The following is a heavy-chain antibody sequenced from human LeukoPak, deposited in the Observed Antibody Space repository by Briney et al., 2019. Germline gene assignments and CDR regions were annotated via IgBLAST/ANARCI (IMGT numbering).Heavy chain of an antibody. CDR3: ASYGRSLYYYYMDV. CDR1: GGSISSSSYY. CDR2: IYYSGST. V-gene: IGHV4-39*01. D-gene: IGHD4-17*01. J-gene: IGHJ6*03. Sequence: PSETLSLTCTVSGGSISSSSYYWGWIRQPPGKGLEWIGSIYYSGSTYYNPSLKSRVTISVDTSKNQFSLKLSSVTAADTAVYYCASYGRSLYYYYMDVWGKGTTVTVSS.